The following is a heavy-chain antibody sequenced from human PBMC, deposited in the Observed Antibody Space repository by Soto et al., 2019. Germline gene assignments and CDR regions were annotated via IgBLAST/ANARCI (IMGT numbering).Heavy chain of an antibody. V-gene: IGHV3-74*01. CDR1: GFTFSSYW. Sequence: GSLRLSCAASGFTFSSYWMHWVRQAPGKGRVWVSRINSDGSSTSYADSVKGRFTISRDNAKNTLYLQMNSLRAEDTAVYNCAKEPVGPDWYFDLWGRGTLVTVSS. CDR2: INSDGSST. J-gene: IGHJ2*01. CDR3: AKEPVGPDWYFDL.